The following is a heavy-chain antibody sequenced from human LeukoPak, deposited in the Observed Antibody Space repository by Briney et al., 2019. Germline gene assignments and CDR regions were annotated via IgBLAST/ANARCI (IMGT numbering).Heavy chain of an antibody. Sequence: PGGSLRLSCAASGFTFSSYAMSWVRQAPGKGLEWVSSISSSSSYIYYADSVKGRFTISRDNAKNSLYLQMNSLRAEDTAVYYCARGWLDYFDYWGQGTLVTVSS. CDR3: ARGWLDYFDY. V-gene: IGHV3-21*01. CDR2: ISSSSSYI. J-gene: IGHJ4*02. D-gene: IGHD6-19*01. CDR1: GFTFSSYA.